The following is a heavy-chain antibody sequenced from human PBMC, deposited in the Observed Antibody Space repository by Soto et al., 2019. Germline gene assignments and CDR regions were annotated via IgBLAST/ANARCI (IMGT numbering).Heavy chain of an antibody. CDR2: IYSTGAT. D-gene: IGHD1-26*01. J-gene: IGHJ4*02. CDR1: GFTVSSDY. Sequence: GGSLRLSCAVSGFTVSSDYMSWVHQAPGQGPEWVSVIYSTGATYYADSVKGRFTISRDYSKSTLYLQMNSLRSEDTAVYYCVRHSGTYYNFRYWGQGALVTVSS. V-gene: IGHV3-53*01. CDR3: VRHSGTYYNFRY.